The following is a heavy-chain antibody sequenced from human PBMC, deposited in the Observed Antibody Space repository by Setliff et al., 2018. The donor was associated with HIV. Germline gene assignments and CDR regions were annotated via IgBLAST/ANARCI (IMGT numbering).Heavy chain of an antibody. V-gene: IGHV4-28*03. CDR2: IYNSGST. D-gene: IGHD3-10*01. CDR1: GSSISSSYR. Sequence: LSLTCAVSGSSISSSYRWGWIRQSPGKGLEWIGNIYNSGSTNYNPSLKSRVTISVDKSKNQFSLKLSSVTAADTAVYYCARDHGSFDYWGQGTLVTVSS. CDR3: ARDHGSFDY. J-gene: IGHJ4*02.